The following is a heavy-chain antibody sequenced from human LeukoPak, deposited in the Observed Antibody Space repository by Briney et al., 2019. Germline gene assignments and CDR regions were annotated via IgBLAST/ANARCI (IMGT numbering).Heavy chain of an antibody. CDR1: GGSISSNSYS. CDR3: ARGRAFFD. CDR2: IYYTGST. J-gene: IGHJ4*02. V-gene: IGHV4-39*07. Sequence: PSETLSLTCSVSGGSISSNSYSWGWIRQPPGKGLEWIGSIYYTGSTYYNPSLKSRVTISVDTSKNQFSLKLYSVTAADTAVYYCARGRAFFDWGQGTLVTVSS. D-gene: IGHD3-3*02.